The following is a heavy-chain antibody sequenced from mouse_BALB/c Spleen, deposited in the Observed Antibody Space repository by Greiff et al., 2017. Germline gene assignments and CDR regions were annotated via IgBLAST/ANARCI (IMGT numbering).Heavy chain of an antibody. Sequence: VQLQQSGAELVRSGASVKLSCTASGFNIKDYYMHWVKQRPEQGLEWIGWIDPENGDTEYAPKFQGKATMTADTSSNTAYLQLSSLTSEDTAVYYCNWDGFAYWGQGTLVTVSA. J-gene: IGHJ3*01. CDR2: IDPENGDT. D-gene: IGHD4-1*01. V-gene: IGHV14-4*02. CDR1: GFNIKDYY. CDR3: NWDGFAY.